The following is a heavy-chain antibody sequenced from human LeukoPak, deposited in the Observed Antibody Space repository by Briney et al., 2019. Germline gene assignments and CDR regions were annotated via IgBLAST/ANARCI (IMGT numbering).Heavy chain of an antibody. D-gene: IGHD4-23*01. J-gene: IGHJ4*02. V-gene: IGHV4-59*11. CDR1: GGSISSHY. CDR3: ASYGGNSEEDY. Sequence: SETLSLTGTVSGGSISSHYWSWIRQPPGKGLEWIGYIYYSGSTNYNPSLKSRVTISVDTSKNQFSLKLSSVTAADTAVYYCASYGGNSEEDYWGQGTLVTVSS. CDR2: IYYSGST.